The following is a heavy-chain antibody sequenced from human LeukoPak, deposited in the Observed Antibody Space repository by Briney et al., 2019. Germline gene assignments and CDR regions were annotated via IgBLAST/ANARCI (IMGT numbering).Heavy chain of an antibody. D-gene: IGHD1-26*01. J-gene: IGHJ4*02. Sequence: SMKVSCKASGGTFSSYAISWVRQAPGQGLEWMGRIIPIFGTANYAQKFQGRVTITTDESTSTAYMELSSLRSEDTAVYYCARDETGPEWELPFDYWGQGTLVTVSS. CDR3: ARDETGPEWELPFDY. CDR2: IIPIFGTA. V-gene: IGHV1-69*05. CDR1: GGTFSSYA.